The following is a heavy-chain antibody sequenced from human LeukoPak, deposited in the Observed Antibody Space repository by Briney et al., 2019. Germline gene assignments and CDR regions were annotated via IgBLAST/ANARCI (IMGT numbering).Heavy chain of an antibody. V-gene: IGHV4-4*07. CDR1: GAPINNYY. J-gene: IGHJ4*02. Sequence: SETLSLTCTVSGAPINNYYWSWIRQPAGKGREWIGRVYTSGSTNYNPSFRSRVTMPVDKSKNQLSLKLTSVTAADTAVYYCAGRDYWGQGTLVTVSS. CDR3: AGRDY. CDR2: VYTSGST.